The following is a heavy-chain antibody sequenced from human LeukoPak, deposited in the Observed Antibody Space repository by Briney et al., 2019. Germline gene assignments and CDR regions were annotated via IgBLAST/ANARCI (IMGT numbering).Heavy chain of an antibody. CDR3: ARGNGLYDFWSPRGDWFDP. CDR2: IYTSGST. D-gene: IGHD3-3*01. Sequence: KPSQTLSLTCTVSGGSISSGDYYWSWIRQPAGKGLEWLGRIYTSGSTNYNPSLKSRVTISVDTSKNQFSLKLSSVTAAETAVYYCARGNGLYDFWSPRGDWFDPWGQGTLVTVSS. J-gene: IGHJ5*02. V-gene: IGHV4-61*02. CDR1: GGSISSGDYY.